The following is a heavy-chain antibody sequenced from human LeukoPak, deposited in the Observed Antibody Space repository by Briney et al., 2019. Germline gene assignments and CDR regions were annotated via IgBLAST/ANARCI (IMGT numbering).Heavy chain of an antibody. V-gene: IGHV5-51*01. CDR1: GYSFTTYW. CDR3: ARQYYDSSGFYPYFDY. Sequence: GESLKISCKGSGYSFTTYWIGGLPQMPGKVLEGSAIIYPGDSDTRYSPSLQGEVTISADKSIRSDYLQWSSLKASDTAMYYCARQYYDSSGFYPYFDYWGQGTQVTVSS. J-gene: IGHJ4*02. D-gene: IGHD3-22*01. CDR2: IYPGDSDT.